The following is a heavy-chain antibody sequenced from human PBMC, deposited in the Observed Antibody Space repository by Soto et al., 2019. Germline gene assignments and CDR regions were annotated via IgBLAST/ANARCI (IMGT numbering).Heavy chain of an antibody. V-gene: IGHV3-23*01. D-gene: IGHD6-13*01. CDR3: AKDPGIAAPNPVYFDY. CDR2: ISGSGGST. CDR1: EFTFSSYA. Sequence: GXSLRLSCAASEFTFSSYAMSWFRQAPVKGLEWVSAISGSGGSTYYADSVKGRFTISRDNSKNTLYLQMNSLRAEDTAVYYCAKDPGIAAPNPVYFDYWGQGTLVTVSS. J-gene: IGHJ4*02.